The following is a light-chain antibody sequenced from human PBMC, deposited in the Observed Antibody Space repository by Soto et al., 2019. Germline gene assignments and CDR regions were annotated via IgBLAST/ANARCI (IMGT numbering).Light chain of an antibody. CDR1: QSVRSN. CDR3: QQYNNWPPWT. Sequence: EIVMTQSPATLSVSPGERATLSCRASQSVRSNLAWYQQEPGQTPRLLIYGASTRATGIPGRFSGSGSGTEFTLTISNAQSEDFAVYYCQQYNNWPPWTFGQGTKVENK. CDR2: GAS. J-gene: IGKJ2*02. V-gene: IGKV3-15*01.